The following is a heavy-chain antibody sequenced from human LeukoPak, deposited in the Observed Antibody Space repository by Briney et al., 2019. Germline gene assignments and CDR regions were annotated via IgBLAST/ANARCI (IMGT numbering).Heavy chain of an antibody. CDR1: GFPFSDFS. CDR3: AKQSYARSLGE. Sequence: GGSLRLSCATSGFPFSDFSMTWVRQASGKGLEWISTTNSDGTTTYYAESVRGRFTISRDNSKNALYLQMSSLRVEDTAIYYCAKQSYARSLGEGGPGTLVTVSS. D-gene: IGHD2-8*01. CDR2: TNSDGTTT. V-gene: IGHV3-23*01. J-gene: IGHJ4*02.